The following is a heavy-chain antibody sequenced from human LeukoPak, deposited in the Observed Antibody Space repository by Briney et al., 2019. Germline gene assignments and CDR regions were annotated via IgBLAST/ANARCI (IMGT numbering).Heavy chain of an antibody. Sequence: PSETLSLTCTVSGASISDYYWSWIRQPPGKRLEGIAYMYYSGIPNYSRSLKSRVTMSADKSNNQVSLTLTSVTAADTAVYYCASHHGRGEAFDYWGRGTLVTVS. CDR1: GASISDYY. CDR2: MYYSGIP. CDR3: ASHHGRGEAFDY. J-gene: IGHJ4*02. D-gene: IGHD3-10*01. V-gene: IGHV4-59*08.